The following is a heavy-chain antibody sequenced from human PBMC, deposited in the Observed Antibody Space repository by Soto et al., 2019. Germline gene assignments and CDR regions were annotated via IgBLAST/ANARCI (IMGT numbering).Heavy chain of an antibody. J-gene: IGHJ4*02. Sequence: WTWIRQPAGKGLEWIGRVYSSGSTNYNPSLKSRVTMSVDRAKNQFSLTLNFVTAADSAVYYCARDGGFSSGWTTYFDHWGQGALVTVAS. D-gene: IGHD6-19*01. CDR3: ARDGGFSSGWTTYFDH. CDR2: VYSSGST. V-gene: IGHV4-4*07.